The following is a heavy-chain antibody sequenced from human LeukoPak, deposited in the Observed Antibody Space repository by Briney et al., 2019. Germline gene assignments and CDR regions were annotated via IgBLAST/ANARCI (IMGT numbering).Heavy chain of an antibody. Sequence: GGSLRLSCAASGFTVSSNYMSWVRQAPGKGLEWVSVIYSGGSTYYADSVKGRFTISRDNAKNPLYLQMNSLRAEDTAVYYCARGSSSSWYAIAVKSPFDYWGQGTLVTVSS. CDR2: IYSGGST. CDR3: ARGSSSSWYAIAVKSPFDY. J-gene: IGHJ4*02. V-gene: IGHV3-66*01. CDR1: GFTVSSNY. D-gene: IGHD6-13*01.